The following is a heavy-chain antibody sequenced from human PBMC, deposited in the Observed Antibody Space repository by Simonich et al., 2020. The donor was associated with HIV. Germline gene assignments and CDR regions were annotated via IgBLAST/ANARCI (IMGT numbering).Heavy chain of an antibody. Sequence: EVQLLESGGGLVQPGGSLRLSCAASGFTFSSYAMSWVRQAPGKGLGWVSAISGSGGSTYYADSVKGRFTISRDNSKNTLYLQMNSLRAEDTAVYYCAKVFGLRLGEEVWGQGTLVTVSS. D-gene: IGHD3-16*01. CDR2: ISGSGGST. J-gene: IGHJ4*02. CDR1: GFTFSSYA. V-gene: IGHV3-23*01. CDR3: AKVFGLRLGEEV.